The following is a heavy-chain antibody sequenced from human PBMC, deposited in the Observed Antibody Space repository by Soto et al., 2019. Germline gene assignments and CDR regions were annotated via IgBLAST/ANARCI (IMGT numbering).Heavy chain of an antibody. Sequence: GGSLRLSCAASGFTFSSYAMSWVRQAPGKGLEWVSAISGSGGSTYYADSVKGRFTISRDNSKNTLYLQMNSLRAEDTAVYYRAKVYYGSGSYYNYYYYGMDVWGQGTTVTVSS. V-gene: IGHV3-23*01. CDR3: AKVYYGSGSYYNYYYYGMDV. CDR2: ISGSGGST. D-gene: IGHD3-10*01. J-gene: IGHJ6*02. CDR1: GFTFSSYA.